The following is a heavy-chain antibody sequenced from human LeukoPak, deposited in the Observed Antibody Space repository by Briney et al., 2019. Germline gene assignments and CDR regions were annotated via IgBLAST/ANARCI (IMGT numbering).Heavy chain of an antibody. D-gene: IGHD6-19*01. CDR1: GFTFSSYG. Sequence: GRSLRLSCAASGFTFSSYGMHWVRQAPGKGLEWVAVISYDGSNKYYADSVKGRFTISRDNSKNTLYLQMNSLRAEDTAVYYCAKGLQWLGPYYYGMDVWGQGTTVTVSS. V-gene: IGHV3-30*18. CDR3: AKGLQWLGPYYYGMDV. J-gene: IGHJ6*02. CDR2: ISYDGSNK.